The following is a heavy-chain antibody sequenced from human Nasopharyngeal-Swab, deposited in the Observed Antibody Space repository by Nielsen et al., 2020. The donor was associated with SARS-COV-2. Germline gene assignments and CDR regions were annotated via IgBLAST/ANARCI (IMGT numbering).Heavy chain of an antibody. CDR2: IRSKANSYAT. CDR1: WFTFSGSA. V-gene: IGHV3-73*01. D-gene: IGHD6-19*01. CDR3: TLKYSSGWTQTFDY. J-gene: IGHJ4*02. Sequence: GESLMTSCAASWFTFSGSAMHWVRQASGKGLEWVGRIRSKANSYATAYAASVKGRFTISRDDSKNTAYLQMNSLKTEDTAVYYCTLKYSSGWTQTFDYWGQGTLVTVSS.